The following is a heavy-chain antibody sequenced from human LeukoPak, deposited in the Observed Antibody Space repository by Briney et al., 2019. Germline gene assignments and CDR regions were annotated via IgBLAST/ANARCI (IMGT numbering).Heavy chain of an antibody. Sequence: GGSLRLSCTASGFTFSSYAMHWVRQAPGKGLEWVAAISFDGSNKYYADSVKGRFTISRDNSKNTLYLQMNSLRAEDTAVYYCATSKGSSGYYNGMDVWGQGTTVTVSS. D-gene: IGHD3-22*01. CDR1: GFTFSSYA. CDR3: ATSKGSSGYYNGMDV. J-gene: IGHJ6*02. V-gene: IGHV3-30*04. CDR2: ISFDGSNK.